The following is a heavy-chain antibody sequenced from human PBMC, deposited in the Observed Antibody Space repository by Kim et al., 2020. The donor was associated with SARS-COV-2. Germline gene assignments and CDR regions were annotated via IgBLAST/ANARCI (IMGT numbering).Heavy chain of an antibody. CDR2: ISTGSYR. V-gene: IGHV3-21*01. D-gene: IGHD2-15*01. J-gene: IGHJ4*02. CDR1: GFAFSSFN. Sequence: GGSLRLSCAASGFAFSSFNMNWGRQAPGKGLEWVASISTGSYRFYSDSVKGRCTISSDNAQNVLYLQMNSLRAEDTAIYYCASEDCSASTCSYRGQGSLVTVSS. CDR3: ASEDCSASTCSY.